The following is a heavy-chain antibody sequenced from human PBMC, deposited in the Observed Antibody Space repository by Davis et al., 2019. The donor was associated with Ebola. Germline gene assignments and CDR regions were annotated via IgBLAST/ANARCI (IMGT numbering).Heavy chain of an antibody. J-gene: IGHJ6*02. CDR3: ARVGYDFWSGYYYYGMDV. V-gene: IGHV3-48*02. D-gene: IGHD3-3*01. CDR2: ISSSATRM. CDR1: GFTFSDYE. Sequence: GESLKISCTASGFTFSDYEMNWVRQAPGKGLEWISYISSSATRMYYADSVKGRFTISRDNAKNSLYLQMNSLRDEDTAVYYCARVGYDFWSGYYYYGMDVWGQGTTVTVSS.